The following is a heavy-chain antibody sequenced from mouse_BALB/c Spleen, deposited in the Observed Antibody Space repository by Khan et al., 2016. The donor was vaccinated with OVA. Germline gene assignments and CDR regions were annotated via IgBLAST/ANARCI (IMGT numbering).Heavy chain of an antibody. V-gene: IGHV5-17*02. CDR2: ISGDSNTT. CDR1: GFTFSSYG. Sequence: EVELVESGGGLVQPGGSRKLSCVASGFTFSSYGMHWVRQAPEKGLEWVAYISGDSNTTYYADTVKGRFNISRDNPKNTLFLQMTSLMSEDTARYLCATSYFDGYDFDYWGPGTTLTVSS. CDR3: ATSYFDGYDFDY. J-gene: IGHJ2*01. D-gene: IGHD1-1*01.